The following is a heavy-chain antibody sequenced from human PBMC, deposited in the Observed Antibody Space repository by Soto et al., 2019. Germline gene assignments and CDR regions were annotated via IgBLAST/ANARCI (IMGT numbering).Heavy chain of an antibody. D-gene: IGHD6-19*01. J-gene: IGHJ4*02. CDR1: GFTFDAYA. V-gene: IGHV3-9*01. Sequence: EVQLVESGGGLVQPGKSQRPSCAASGFTFDAYAMHLVRQVPGKGLEWVSGLSWNSGTIDYADSVKGRFTISRDNAKNSLHLQMNSLKPEDTAFYYCAKAESSGWYYSLDYWGQGTLVTVSS. CDR3: AKAESSGWYYSLDY. CDR2: LSWNSGTI.